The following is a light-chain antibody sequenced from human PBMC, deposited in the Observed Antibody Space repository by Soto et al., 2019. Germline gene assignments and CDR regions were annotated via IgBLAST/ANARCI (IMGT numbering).Light chain of an antibody. CDR2: GAS. Sequence: DTVVTQSPATLSVSPGESSTLSVRASQSVSSKLAWYQQRAGQAPRLLIYGASTRATGIPARFSGSGSGTDFTLTISRLEPEDFVVYYCQQYNNWPRTFGQGTKVDIK. J-gene: IGKJ1*01. CDR1: QSVSSK. CDR3: QQYNNWPRT. V-gene: IGKV3-15*01.